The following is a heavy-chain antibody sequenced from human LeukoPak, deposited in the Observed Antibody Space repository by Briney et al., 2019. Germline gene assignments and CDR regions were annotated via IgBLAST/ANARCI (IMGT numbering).Heavy chain of an antibody. CDR1: GFTFSSYA. CDR2: ISGSGGST. V-gene: IGHV3-23*01. D-gene: IGHD3-22*01. J-gene: IGHJ4*02. CDR3: AKGSGDSSGYYHYFDY. Sequence: GGSLRLSCAASGFTFSSYAMSWVRQAPGKGLEWVSAISGSGGSTYYADSVKGRLTISRDNSKNTLYLQMNSLRAEDTAVYYCAKGSGDSSGYYHYFDYWGQGTLVTVSS.